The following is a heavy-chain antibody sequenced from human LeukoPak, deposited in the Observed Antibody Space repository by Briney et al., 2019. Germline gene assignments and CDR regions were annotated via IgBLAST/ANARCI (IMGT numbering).Heavy chain of an antibody. D-gene: IGHD2-15*01. V-gene: IGHV1-18*01. J-gene: IGHJ4*02. CDR3: ARDSDSVAAADY. Sequence: ASVKVSCKASGYTFTSYGISWVRQAPGQGLEWMGWISAYNGNTNYAQKFQGRVTITADKSTSTAYMELSSLRSEDTAVYYCARDSDSVAAADYWGQGTLVTVSS. CDR2: ISAYNGNT. CDR1: GYTFTSYG.